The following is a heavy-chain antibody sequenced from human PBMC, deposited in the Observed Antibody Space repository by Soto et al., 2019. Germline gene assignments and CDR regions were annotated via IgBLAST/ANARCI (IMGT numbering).Heavy chain of an antibody. CDR2: YDPQDMKI. V-gene: IGHV1-24*01. D-gene: IGHD3-3*01. J-gene: IGHJ4*02. CDR3: AASGQRFLEWVRLDS. CDR1: VYPLTEVA. Sequence: ASVKVSCKVSVYPLTEVAMHWVRQAPGKGLEWTGGYDPQDMKIVYAQEFQGRLSITEDALTDTAYMELSSLRSEDTAVYYCAASGQRFLEWVRLDSWGQGTLVTVSS.